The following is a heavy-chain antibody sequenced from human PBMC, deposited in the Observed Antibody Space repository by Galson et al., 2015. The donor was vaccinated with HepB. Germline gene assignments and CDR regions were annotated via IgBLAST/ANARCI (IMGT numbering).Heavy chain of an antibody. CDR1: GYSFTSYW. D-gene: IGHD4-17*01. J-gene: IGHJ4*02. Sequence: QSGAEVKKPGESLKISCKASGYSFTSYWIAWVRQMPGRGLEWMGIIYPGDSDTRYSPSFQGQVTISADKSSSTAYLQWSSLKASDTAMYYCARRADYGDYVVGYWGQGTLVTVSS. V-gene: IGHV5-51*01. CDR3: ARRADYGDYVVGY. CDR2: IYPGDSDT.